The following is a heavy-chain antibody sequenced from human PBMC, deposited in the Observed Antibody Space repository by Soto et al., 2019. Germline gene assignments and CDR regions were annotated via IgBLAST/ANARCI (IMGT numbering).Heavy chain of an antibody. V-gene: IGHV3-74*01. CDR3: ARGELAYCGGDCYPARQLGGYGMDV. J-gene: IGHJ6*02. D-gene: IGHD2-21*02. CDR1: GFTFSSYW. Sequence: PGGSLRLSCAASGFTFSSYWMHWVRQAPGKGLVWVSRINSDGSSKYYADSVKGRFTISRDNAKNTLYLQMNSLRAEDTAVYYCARGELAYCGGDCYPARQLGGYGMDVWGQGTTVTVSS. CDR2: INSDGSSK.